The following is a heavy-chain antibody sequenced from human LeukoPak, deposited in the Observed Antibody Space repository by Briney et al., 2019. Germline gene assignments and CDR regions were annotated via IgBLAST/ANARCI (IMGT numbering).Heavy chain of an antibody. CDR2: INPNSGGT. CDR3: ARDRVVRGVPGFGM. J-gene: IGHJ3*01. V-gene: IGHV1-2*02. Sequence: ASVKVSCKGSVYTFTVDYMHWVRQAPGQGREWMGWINPNSGGTNYAQKFQGRVTMTRDTSISTTYMELSRLRSDDTAVYYCARDRVVRGVPGFGMWGQGTMVTVSS. CDR1: VYTFTVDY. D-gene: IGHD3-10*01.